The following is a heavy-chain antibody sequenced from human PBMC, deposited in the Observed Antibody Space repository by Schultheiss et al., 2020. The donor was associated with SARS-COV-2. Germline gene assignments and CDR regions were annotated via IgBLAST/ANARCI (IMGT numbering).Heavy chain of an antibody. CDR3: ASEHDDH. CDR2: ISYDGSNK. J-gene: IGHJ4*02. Sequence: GESLKISCAASGFTFSSYGMHWVRQAPGKGLEWVAVISYDGSNKYYADSVKGRFTISRDNSKSTLFLQMNSLRAEDTAVYFCASEHDDHWGQGTLVTVSS. V-gene: IGHV3-30*03. CDR1: GFTFSSYG.